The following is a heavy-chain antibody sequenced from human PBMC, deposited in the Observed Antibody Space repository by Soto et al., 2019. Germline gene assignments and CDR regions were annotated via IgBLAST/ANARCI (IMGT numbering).Heavy chain of an antibody. D-gene: IGHD6-19*01. CDR3: ASRMIVPGTPNWFDP. CDR2: IYSSGST. CDR1: GGSISSGDYY. J-gene: IGHJ5*02. Sequence: QVQLQESGPGLVKPSQTLSLTCTVSGGSISSGDYYWSWIRQPPGKVLEGIGYIYSSGSTYCTPSLKSRVTISVDTSKNQFSLKLNSVTAADTAVYYCASRMIVPGTPNWFDPWGQGTLVTVSS. V-gene: IGHV4-30-4*01.